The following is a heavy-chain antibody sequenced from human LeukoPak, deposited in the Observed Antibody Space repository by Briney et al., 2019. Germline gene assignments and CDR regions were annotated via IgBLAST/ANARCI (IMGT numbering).Heavy chain of an antibody. CDR3: ARNFDMKWFDP. J-gene: IGHJ5*02. CDR2: INSVIGFA. Sequence: ASVKVSCKASGYTFTGYYMNWVRQAPGQGLEWMGWINSVIGFAKYAQKFQGRVTMTRDASIATVYMDLTRLTSDDTAVYYCARNFDMKWFDPWGQGTLVTVSS. CDR1: GYTFTGYY. V-gene: IGHV1-2*02. D-gene: IGHD3-9*01.